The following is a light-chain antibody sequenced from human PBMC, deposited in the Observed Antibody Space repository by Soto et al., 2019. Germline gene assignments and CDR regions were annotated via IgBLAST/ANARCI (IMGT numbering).Light chain of an antibody. V-gene: IGKV1-5*01. CDR3: QQYNSYWGT. Sequence: DIQMTQSPSTLSASVGDRVTITCRASQSISSWLAWYQQKPGKAPKLLIYDASSLESGVPSRFSGSGSGTEFTLNISSLQPDDFATYYCQQYNSYWGTFGQGTKLEIK. CDR2: DAS. J-gene: IGKJ2*01. CDR1: QSISSW.